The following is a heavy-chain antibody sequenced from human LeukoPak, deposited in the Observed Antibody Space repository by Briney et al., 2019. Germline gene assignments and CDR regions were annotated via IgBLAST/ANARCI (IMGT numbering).Heavy chain of an antibody. Sequence: SETLSLTCTVSGGSISSYYWSWIRQPAGKGLEWIGRIYTSGSTNYNPSLKSRVTMSVDTSKNQFSLKLSSVTAADTAVYYCARDVRLFYDSSGYYLFDYWGQGTLVTVSS. CDR3: ARDVRLFYDSSGYYLFDY. CDR2: IYTSGST. CDR1: GGSISSYY. D-gene: IGHD3-22*01. V-gene: IGHV4-4*07. J-gene: IGHJ4*02.